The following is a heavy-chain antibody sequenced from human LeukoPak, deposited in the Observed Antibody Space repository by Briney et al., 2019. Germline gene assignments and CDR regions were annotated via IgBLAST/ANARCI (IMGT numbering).Heavy chain of an antibody. J-gene: IGHJ3*02. Sequence: SGTLSLTCTVSGGSISSSSYYWGWIRQPPGKGLEWIGSIYYSGSTYYNPSLKSRVTISVDTSKNQFSLKLSSVTAADTAVYYCARDLAGIDAFDIWGQGTMVTVSS. D-gene: IGHD6-19*01. CDR1: GGSISSSSYY. CDR2: IYYSGST. CDR3: ARDLAGIDAFDI. V-gene: IGHV4-39*02.